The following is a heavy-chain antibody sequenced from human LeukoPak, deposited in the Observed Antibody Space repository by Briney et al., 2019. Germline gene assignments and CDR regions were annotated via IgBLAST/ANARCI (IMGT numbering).Heavy chain of an antibody. CDR1: GFTFSSYS. D-gene: IGHD1-14*01. V-gene: IGHV3-21*01. J-gene: IGHJ4*02. CDR2: ISSSSSCI. CDR3: ARDNRHRGFDY. Sequence: GGSLRLSCAASGFTFSSYSMNWVRQAPGKGLEWVSSISSSSSCIYYADSVKGRFTISRDNAKNSLYLQMNSLRAEDTAVYYCARDNRHRGFDYWGQGTLVTVSS.